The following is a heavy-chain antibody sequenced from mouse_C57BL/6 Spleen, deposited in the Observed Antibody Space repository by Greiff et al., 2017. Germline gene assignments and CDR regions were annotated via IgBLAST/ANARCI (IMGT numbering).Heavy chain of an antibody. Sequence: EVKLQESGPGLVKPSQSLSLTCSVTGYSITSGYYWNWIRQFPGNKLEWMGYISYDGSNNYNPSLKNRNSITRDTSKNQFVLKLNSVTTEDTATYYCARPYYGSSYWYFDVWGTGTTVTVSS. J-gene: IGHJ1*03. CDR1: GYSITSGYY. D-gene: IGHD1-1*01. CDR2: ISYDGSN. CDR3: ARPYYGSSYWYFDV. V-gene: IGHV3-6*01.